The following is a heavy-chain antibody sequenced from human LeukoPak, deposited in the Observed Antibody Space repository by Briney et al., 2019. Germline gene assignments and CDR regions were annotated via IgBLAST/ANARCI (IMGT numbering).Heavy chain of an antibody. Sequence: PGGSLRLSCVGSGFTFSNYWVHWVRQPPGKGLVWVSRITVEGTGAGYADSVRGRFTISRDNAKNTLYLQMNSLTAEDTAIYYCVRSMGGSDDLWGQGTLVSVSS. CDR1: GFTFSNYW. D-gene: IGHD6-19*01. CDR3: VRSMGGSDDL. J-gene: IGHJ5*02. CDR2: ITVEGTGA. V-gene: IGHV3-74*01.